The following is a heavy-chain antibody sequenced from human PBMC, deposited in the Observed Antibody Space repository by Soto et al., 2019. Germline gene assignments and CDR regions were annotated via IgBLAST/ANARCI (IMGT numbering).Heavy chain of an antibody. CDR2: SRNKAKSYST. D-gene: IGHD1-26*01. CDR3: SILEGA. CDR1: GVTFSDHY. J-gene: IGHJ4*02. Sequence: EVQLVESGGGLVQPGGSLTLPCAVSGVTFSDHYMEWVRQAPGKGLEWVARSRNKAKSYSTDFAASVKGRFTISRDESKNSLYLQMNSLKTEDTAVYYCSILEGAWGQGTLVTVSS. V-gene: IGHV3-72*01.